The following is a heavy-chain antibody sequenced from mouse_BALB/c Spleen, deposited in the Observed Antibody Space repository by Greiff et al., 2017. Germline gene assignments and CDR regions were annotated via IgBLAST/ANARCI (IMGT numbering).Heavy chain of an antibody. D-gene: IGHD2-3*01. J-gene: IGHJ2*01. Sequence: EVKVEESGGGLVKLGGSLKLSCAASGFTFSSYYMSWVRQTPEKRLELVAAINSNGGSTYYPDTVKGRFTISRDNAKNTLYLQMSSLKSEDTALYYCARERGYYYFDYWGQGTTLTVSS. CDR1: GFTFSSYY. CDR2: INSNGGST. CDR3: ARERGYYYFDY. V-gene: IGHV5-6-2*01.